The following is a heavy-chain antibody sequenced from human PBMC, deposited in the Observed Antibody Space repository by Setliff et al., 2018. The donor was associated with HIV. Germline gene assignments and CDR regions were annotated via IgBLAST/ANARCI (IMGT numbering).Heavy chain of an antibody. D-gene: IGHD2-8*01. CDR1: GYSFTSYW. Sequence: GEALKISCEASGYSFTSYWIGWVRQLPGKGLEWMGIIYPGDSDTRYSPSFQGQVTISADKSISTAYLQWSSLEASDTAMYYCARHCNSGSCYKDNGHYGMDVWGQGTTVTVSS. CDR3: ARHCNSGSCYKDNGHYGMDV. V-gene: IGHV5-51*01. CDR2: IYPGDSDT. J-gene: IGHJ6*02.